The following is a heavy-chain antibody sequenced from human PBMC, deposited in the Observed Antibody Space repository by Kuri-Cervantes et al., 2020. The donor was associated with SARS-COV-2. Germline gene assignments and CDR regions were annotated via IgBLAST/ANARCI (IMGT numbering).Heavy chain of an antibody. J-gene: IGHJ4*02. D-gene: IGHD6-6*01. V-gene: IGHV1-46*01. Sequence: ASVKVSCKASGYIFTNYYMSRVRQAPGQGLEWLGIINPSGGGTSYAQKFQGRVTMTRDTSTSTVYMELGSLRSEDTAVYYCATGRLSSDYFDYWGQGTLVTVSS. CDR2: INPSGGGT. CDR3: ATGRLSSDYFDY. CDR1: GYIFTNYY.